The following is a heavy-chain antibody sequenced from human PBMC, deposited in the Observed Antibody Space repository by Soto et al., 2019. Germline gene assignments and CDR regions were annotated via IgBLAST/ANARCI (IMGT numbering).Heavy chain of an antibody. Sequence: QVQLQQWGAGLLKPSETLSLTCAVYGGSFSGYYWSWIRQPPGKGLEWIGEINHSGSTNYNPSLKSRVTISVDTSKNQFSLKLSSVTAADTAVYYCERESGSDPWVDYWGQGTLVTVSS. D-gene: IGHD1-26*01. J-gene: IGHJ4*02. CDR3: ERESGSDPWVDY. V-gene: IGHV4-34*01. CDR2: INHSGST. CDR1: GGSFSGYY.